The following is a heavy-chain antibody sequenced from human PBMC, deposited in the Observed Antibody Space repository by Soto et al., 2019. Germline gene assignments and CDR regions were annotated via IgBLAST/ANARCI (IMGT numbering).Heavy chain of an antibody. J-gene: IGHJ1*01. CDR3: ARHAREYYDFWSGYSSAEYFQH. D-gene: IGHD3-3*01. CDR2: IYYSGST. Sequence: QVQLQESGPGLVKPSETLSLTCTVSGGSISSYYWSWIRQPPGKGLEWIGYIYYSGSTNYNPSLKNRITISVDTPKNEFSLKLSSVTAADTAVYYCARHAREYYDFWSGYSSAEYFQHWGQGTLVTVSS. V-gene: IGHV4-59*08. CDR1: GGSISSYY.